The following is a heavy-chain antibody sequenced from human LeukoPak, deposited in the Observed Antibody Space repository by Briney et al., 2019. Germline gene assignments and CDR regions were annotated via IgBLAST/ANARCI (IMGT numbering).Heavy chain of an antibody. D-gene: IGHD3-10*01. CDR1: GGSISSYC. CDR3: AKAYYYGSGRTPEAFDI. Sequence: SETLSLTCTVSGGSISSYCWSWIRQPPGKGLEWIGYIYYSGSTNYNPSLKSRVTISVDTSKNQFSLKLSSVTAADTAVYYCAKAYYYGSGRTPEAFDIWGQGTMVTVSS. J-gene: IGHJ3*02. CDR2: IYYSGST. V-gene: IGHV4-59*12.